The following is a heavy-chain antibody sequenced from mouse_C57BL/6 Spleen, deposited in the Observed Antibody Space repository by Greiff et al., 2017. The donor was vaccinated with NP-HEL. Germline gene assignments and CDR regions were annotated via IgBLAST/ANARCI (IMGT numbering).Heavy chain of an antibody. D-gene: IGHD2-10*01. CDR1: GYTFTSYW. Sequence: VQLQQPGAELVKPGASVKLSCKASGYTFTSYWMHWVKQRPGQGLEWIGMIHPNSGSTNYNEKFKSKATLTVDKSSSTAYMQLSSLTSEDSAVYYCARSPPTAWFAYWGQGTLVTVSA. J-gene: IGHJ3*01. V-gene: IGHV1-64*01. CDR2: IHPNSGST. CDR3: ARSPPTAWFAY.